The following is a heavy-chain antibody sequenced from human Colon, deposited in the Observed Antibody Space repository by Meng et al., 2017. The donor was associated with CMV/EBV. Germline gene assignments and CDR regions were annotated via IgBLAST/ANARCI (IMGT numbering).Heavy chain of an antibody. CDR3: AKASSNFPYYSMDV. CDR1: GFSFSDST. Sequence: GESLKISCAASGFSFSDSTIQWVRQASGKGLEWVSAISGGGTSTYYADSVKGRFAISRDNSNNTLFLQLSSLRADDTALYYCAKASSNFPYYSMDVWGQGTPVTVSS. CDR2: ISGGGTST. V-gene: IGHV3-23*01. J-gene: IGHJ6*02. D-gene: IGHD4-11*01.